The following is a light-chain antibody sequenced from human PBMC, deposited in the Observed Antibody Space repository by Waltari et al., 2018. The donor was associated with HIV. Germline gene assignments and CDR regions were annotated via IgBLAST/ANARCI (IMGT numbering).Light chain of an antibody. Sequence: QSALTQPASVSGSPGQSITVSCTGTSSDVGAYNYVSWYQQTPGTAPKLVIYEFSYRLSGISNRFSGSKSGNTASLTISGLQTEDEAEYYCSSFTTTSTLLFGGGTKVTV. J-gene: IGLJ2*01. CDR1: SSDVGAYNY. CDR2: EFS. V-gene: IGLV2-14*01. CDR3: SSFTTTSTLL.